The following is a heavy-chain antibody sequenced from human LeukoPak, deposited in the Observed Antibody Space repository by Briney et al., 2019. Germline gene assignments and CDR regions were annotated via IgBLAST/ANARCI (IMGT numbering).Heavy chain of an antibody. D-gene: IGHD3-9*01. CDR1: GFTFSSYA. J-gene: IGHJ4*02. CDR3: VKDPQLRYFDRYYFDY. Sequence: GGSLRLSCLDSGFTFSSYAMHWVREAPGEGLGYVSAIISNGGSTYYADSVKGRFTISRDNSKNTLYLQMSSLRAEDTAVYYCVKDPQLRYFDRYYFDYWGQGTLVTVSS. V-gene: IGHV3-64D*06. CDR2: IISNGGST.